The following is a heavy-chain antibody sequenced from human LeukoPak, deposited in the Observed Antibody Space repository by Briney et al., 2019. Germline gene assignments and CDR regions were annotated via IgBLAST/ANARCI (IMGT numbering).Heavy chain of an antibody. CDR3: ARDKQPGDY. V-gene: IGHV4-59*01. CDR1: GDSISSYY. CDR2: IYYSGST. D-gene: IGHD6-13*01. Sequence: SETLSLTCTVSGDSISSYYWGWIRQPPGKGLEWIGYIYYSGSTTYNPSLKSRVTISVDTSKNQFSLKLNSVTAADTAVYYCARDKQPGDYWGQGTLVTVSS. J-gene: IGHJ4*02.